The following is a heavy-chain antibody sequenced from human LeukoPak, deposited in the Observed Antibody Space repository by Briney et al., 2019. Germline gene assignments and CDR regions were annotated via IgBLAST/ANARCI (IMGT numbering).Heavy chain of an antibody. D-gene: IGHD6-13*01. CDR3: ARVRSSWYYFDY. Sequence: SGGSLRLSCAASGFTFSSYGMHWVRQAPGKGLEWVAFIRYDGSNKYYADSVKGRFTISRDNAKNSLYLQMNSLRAEDTAVYYCARVRSSWYYFDYWGQGTLVTVSS. V-gene: IGHV3-30*02. CDR1: GFTFSSYG. J-gene: IGHJ4*02. CDR2: IRYDGSNK.